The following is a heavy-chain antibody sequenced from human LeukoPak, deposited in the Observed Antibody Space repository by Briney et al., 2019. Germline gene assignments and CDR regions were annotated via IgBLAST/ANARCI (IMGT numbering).Heavy chain of an antibody. D-gene: IGHD3-22*01. V-gene: IGHV1-69*04. CDR3: AIDSSGYLATPDY. CDR1: GGTFSSYA. J-gene: IGHJ4*02. CDR2: IIPILGIA. Sequence: ASVKVSCKASGGTFSSYAISWVRQALGQGLEWMGRIIPILGIANYAQKFQGRVTITADKSTSTAYMELSSLRSEDTAVYYCAIDSSGYLATPDYWGQGTLVTVSS.